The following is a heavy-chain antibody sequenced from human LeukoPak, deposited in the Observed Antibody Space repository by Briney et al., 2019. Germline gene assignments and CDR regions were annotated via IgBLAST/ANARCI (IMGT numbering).Heavy chain of an antibody. CDR3: ANSGGGPCDY. J-gene: IGHJ4*02. CDR1: GFTFSSYS. D-gene: IGHD2-15*01. Sequence: GGSLRLSCVASGFTFSSYSINWVRQAPGKGLEWVSSISSSSSYIYYADSAKGRFTISRDNAKNSLYLQMNSLRAEDTAVYYRANSGGGPCDYWGQGTLVTVSS. V-gene: IGHV3-21*01. CDR2: ISSSSSYI.